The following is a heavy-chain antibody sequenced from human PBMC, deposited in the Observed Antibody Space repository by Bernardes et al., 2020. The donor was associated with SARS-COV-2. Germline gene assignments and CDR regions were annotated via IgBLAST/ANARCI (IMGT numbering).Heavy chain of an antibody. D-gene: IGHD3-3*01. V-gene: IGHV1-24*01. CDR2: FDSEDGQT. Sequence: ASVKVSCKVSGYSLTELPIHWVRQAPGKGLEWMGGFDSEDGQTIYAQKFQGRVTMIEDTSTDTAYMELNSLRSEDTAVYFCAGRITLFGVITGFFDRWGQGTLVKVSS. J-gene: IGHJ4*02. CDR1: GYSLTELP. CDR3: AGRITLFGVITGFFDR.